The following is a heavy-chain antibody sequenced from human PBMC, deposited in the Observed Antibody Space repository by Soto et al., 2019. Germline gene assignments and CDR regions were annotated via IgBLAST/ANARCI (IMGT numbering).Heavy chain of an antibody. Sequence: QVQLVESGGGVVQPGRSLRLSCAASGFTFSYYGMHWVRQAPGKGLEWVAVIWYDGSKKYYLDSVKGRFTISRDNSQNTLFLQMNTLRPEDSALYYCAKLDTSGDMPTMAAAETHWGQGTLVTVSS. J-gene: IGHJ1*01. V-gene: IGHV3-33*06. CDR1: GFTFSYYG. CDR3: AKLDTSGDMPTMAAAETH. CDR2: IWYDGSKK. D-gene: IGHD6-13*01.